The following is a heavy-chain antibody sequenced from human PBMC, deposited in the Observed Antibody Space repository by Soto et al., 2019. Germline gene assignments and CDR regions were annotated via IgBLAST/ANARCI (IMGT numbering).Heavy chain of an antibody. CDR1: GFTFSSSP. CDR3: LETVVGRI. D-gene: IGHD6-19*01. CDR2: INANGGST. V-gene: IGHV3-23*01. Sequence: EVQLLESGGGLVQPGGSLRLSCAASGFTFSSSPMSWVRQAPGKGLQWVSSINANGGSTYYADSVKGRFTISRDNSKNTLYLQMNSLRAEDTALYCCLETVVGRIWGQGTLVTVSS. J-gene: IGHJ4*02.